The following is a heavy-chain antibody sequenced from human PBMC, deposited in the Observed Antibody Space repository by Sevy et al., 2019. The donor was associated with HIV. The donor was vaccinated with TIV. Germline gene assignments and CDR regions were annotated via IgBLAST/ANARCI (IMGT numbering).Heavy chain of an antibody. D-gene: IGHD6-13*01. CDR1: GYTFTSYG. CDR2: ISAYNGNT. V-gene: IGHV1-18*01. Sequence: ASVKVSCKASGYTFTSYGISWVRQAPGQGREWMGWISAYNGNTNYARKLQGRVTMTTDTSTSTAYVEVRSLRSDGTAVYYGAGVKTQASSGYSGGWSWVRFDYWGQGTLVTVSS. CDR3: AGVKTQASSGYSGGWSWVRFDY. J-gene: IGHJ4*02.